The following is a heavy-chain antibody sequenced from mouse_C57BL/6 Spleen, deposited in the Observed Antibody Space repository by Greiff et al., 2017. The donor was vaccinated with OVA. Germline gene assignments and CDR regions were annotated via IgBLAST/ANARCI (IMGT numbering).Heavy chain of an antibody. CDR1: GYTFTSYW. J-gene: IGHJ2*01. CDR2: IHPNSGST. CDR3: ARSVIYYHGSSSFDY. Sequence: QVQLQQPGAELVKPGASVKLSCKASGYTFTSYWMHWVKQRPGQGLEWIGMIHPNSGSTNYNEKFKSKATLTVDKSSSTAYMQLSSLTSEDSAVYYCARSVIYYHGSSSFDYWGQGTTLTVSS. V-gene: IGHV1-64*01. D-gene: IGHD1-1*01.